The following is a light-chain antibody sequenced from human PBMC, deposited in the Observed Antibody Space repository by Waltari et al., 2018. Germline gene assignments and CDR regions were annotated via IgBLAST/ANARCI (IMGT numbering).Light chain of an antibody. Sequence: SYELTQPSSVSVSPGQTARITCSGDILAKKYGRWFQQKAGQAPVLVIHEDSERPSGIPERFSGSSSGTTVTLTISGAQVEDEADYYCFSATDKSLVFGGGTKLTVL. V-gene: IGLV3-27*01. CDR2: EDS. J-gene: IGLJ3*02. CDR3: FSATDKSLV. CDR1: ILAKKY.